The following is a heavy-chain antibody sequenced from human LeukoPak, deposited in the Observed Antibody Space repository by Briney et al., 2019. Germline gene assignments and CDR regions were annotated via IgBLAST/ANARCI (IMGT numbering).Heavy chain of an antibody. CDR2: INGDGSWT. J-gene: IGHJ4*02. CDR1: GNYW. V-gene: IGHV3-74*01. Sequence: GGSLRLSCAASGNYWMHWVRQAPGKGLVWVSHINGDGSWTTYADSVKGRFTISKDNAKNTVYLQVNNLRAEDTAVYYCVSFYETYWGRGTLVTVSS. CDR3: VSFYETY. D-gene: IGHD2-2*01.